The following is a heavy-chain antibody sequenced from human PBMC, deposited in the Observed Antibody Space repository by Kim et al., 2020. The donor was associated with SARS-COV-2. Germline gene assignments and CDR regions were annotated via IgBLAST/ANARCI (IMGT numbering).Heavy chain of an antibody. CDR2: INHSGST. Sequence: SETLSLTCAVYGGSFSGYYWSWIRQPPGKGLEWIGEINHSGSTNYNPSLKSRVTISVDTSKNQFSLKLSSVTAADTAVYYCARGLHCSGGSCYSAPRTEFGLHDYWGQGTLVTVSS. CDR1: GGSFSGYY. V-gene: IGHV4-34*01. D-gene: IGHD2-15*01. CDR3: ARGLHCSGGSCYSAPRTEFGLHDY. J-gene: IGHJ4*02.